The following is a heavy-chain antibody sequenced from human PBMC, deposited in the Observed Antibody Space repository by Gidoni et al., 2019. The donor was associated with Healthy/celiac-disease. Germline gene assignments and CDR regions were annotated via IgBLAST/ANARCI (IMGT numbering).Heavy chain of an antibody. CDR1: GGSFSGFY. CDR2: INHSGST. Sequence: QVQLQQWGAGLSKPSETLSLTCSVYGGSFSGFYWRWIRQPPGKGLEWIGEINHSGSTNYNPSLKSRVTISVDTSKNQFSLKLSSVTAADTAVYYCARGGRRPNWFDPWGQGTLVTVSS. V-gene: IGHV4-34*01. J-gene: IGHJ5*02. CDR3: ARGGRRPNWFDP.